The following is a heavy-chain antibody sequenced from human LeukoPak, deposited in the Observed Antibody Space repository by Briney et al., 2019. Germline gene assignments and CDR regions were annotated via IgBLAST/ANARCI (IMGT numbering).Heavy chain of an antibody. CDR3: ARLTRWLQNADY. CDR1: GGSFSGYY. J-gene: IGHJ4*02. V-gene: IGHV4-34*01. CDR2: INHSGST. D-gene: IGHD5-24*01. Sequence: SETLSLTCVVYGGSFSGYYWSWIRQPPGKGLEWIGEINHSGSTNYNPSLKSRVTISVDTSKNQFSPKLSSVTAADTAVYYCARLTRWLQNADYWGQGTLVTVSS.